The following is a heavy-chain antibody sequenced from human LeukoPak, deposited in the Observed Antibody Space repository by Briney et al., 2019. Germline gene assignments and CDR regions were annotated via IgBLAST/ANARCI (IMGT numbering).Heavy chain of an antibody. CDR1: GFIFSDLE. V-gene: IGHV3-48*03. Sequence: AGGSLRLSCVASGFIFSDLEMHWVRQAPGKGLEWISFISETGSTIYYADSVTGRFTISRDNAKNSLYLQMDSLRDEDTALYYCVRGYTPDYWGQGALVTASS. D-gene: IGHD5-18*01. J-gene: IGHJ4*02. CDR2: ISETGSTI. CDR3: VRGYTPDY.